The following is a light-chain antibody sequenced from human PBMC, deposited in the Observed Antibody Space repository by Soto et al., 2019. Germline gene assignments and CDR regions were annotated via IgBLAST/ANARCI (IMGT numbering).Light chain of an antibody. J-gene: IGKJ2*01. CDR3: QHYNNWLGT. CDR1: QSVSSN. Sequence: EIVMTQSPATLSVSPGQKFTLSCRASQSVSSNLAWYQQKPGQAPRVLIYSASNRATGIPARFSGSGSGTEFTLPISSLQSEDFAVYYCQHYNNWLGTLGQGTKLEIK. CDR2: SAS. V-gene: IGKV3-15*01.